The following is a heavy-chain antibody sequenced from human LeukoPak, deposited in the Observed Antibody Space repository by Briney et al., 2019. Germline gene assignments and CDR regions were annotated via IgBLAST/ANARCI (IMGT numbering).Heavy chain of an antibody. D-gene: IGHD6-19*01. V-gene: IGHV3-53*01. CDR2: IYSGGST. Sequence: GGSLRLSCAASGFTVSSNYMSWVRQAPGKGLEWVSVIYSGGSTYYADSVKGRFTISRDNTKKSMYLEMSSLRAEDTAVYYCAVFASGWYDYFDSWGQGTLVTVSS. CDR3: AVFASGWYDYFDS. CDR1: GFTVSSNY. J-gene: IGHJ4*02.